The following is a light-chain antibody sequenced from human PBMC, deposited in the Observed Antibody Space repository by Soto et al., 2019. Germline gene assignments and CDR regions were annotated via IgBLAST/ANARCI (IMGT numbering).Light chain of an antibody. J-gene: IGKJ3*01. CDR1: QSVSRSY. Sequence: EIVLTQSPGTLSLSPGERATLSCRASQSVSRSYLAWYQQKPGQSPSLLIYGASSRATGIPDRFSGSVSGPDFTLTISRLEPEDFAVYYCQQYGTSPPTFGPGTKVDIK. CDR2: GAS. CDR3: QQYGTSPPT. V-gene: IGKV3-20*01.